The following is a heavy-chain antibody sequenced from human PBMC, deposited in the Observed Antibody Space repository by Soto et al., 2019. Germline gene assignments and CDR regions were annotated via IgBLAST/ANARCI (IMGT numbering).Heavy chain of an antibody. CDR2: IIPALGIP. J-gene: IGHJ5*02. Sequence: QVQLVQSGPQVKKPGSSVKVSCKASGGTLNTYTISWVRQAPRQGFEWMGRIIPALGIPNYAQKFQGRVTMTADKSTNTAYMELTSLRSDDTAIYYCMSHYASGTNDNYFDPWGQGTLVTVSS. D-gene: IGHD3-10*01. V-gene: IGHV1-69*02. CDR3: MSHYASGTNDNYFDP. CDR1: GGTLNTYT.